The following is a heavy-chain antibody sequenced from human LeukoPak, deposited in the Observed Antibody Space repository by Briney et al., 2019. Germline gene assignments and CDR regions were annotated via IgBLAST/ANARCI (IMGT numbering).Heavy chain of an antibody. CDR3: ARDLSHGLDYYYYMDV. V-gene: IGHV1-2*02. CDR1: GYSFTDYY. CDR2: MNPYSGGT. Sequence: ASVKVSCKAAGYSFTDYYMHWLRQAPGQGLEWMGWMNPYSGGTNFAQKFQGRVSMTRDTSISTAYMELSSLSSDDTAVYYCARDLSHGLDYYYYMDVWGKGTTVTVSS. D-gene: IGHD2/OR15-2a*01. J-gene: IGHJ6*03.